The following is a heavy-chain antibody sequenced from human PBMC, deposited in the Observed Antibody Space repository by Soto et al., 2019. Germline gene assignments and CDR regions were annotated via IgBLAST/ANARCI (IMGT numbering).Heavy chain of an antibody. CDR3: ARGITMVRGVRITLYYYYYGMDV. CDR2: TRNKANSYTT. CDR1: GFTFSDHY. D-gene: IGHD3-10*01. Sequence: GGSLRLSCAASGFTFSDHYMDWVRQAPGKGLEWVGRTRNKANSYTTEYAASVKGRFTISRDDSKNSLYLQMNSLKTEDTAVYYCARGITMVRGVRITLYYYYYGMDVWGQGTTVTVSS. V-gene: IGHV3-72*01. J-gene: IGHJ6*02.